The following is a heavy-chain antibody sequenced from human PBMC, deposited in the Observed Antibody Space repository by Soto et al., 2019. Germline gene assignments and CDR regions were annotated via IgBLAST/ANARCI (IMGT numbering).Heavy chain of an antibody. CDR3: AADPFDSSGYSYFDY. CDR2: ISGSGGST. CDR1: GFTFSSYA. D-gene: IGHD3-22*01. V-gene: IGHV3-23*01. Sequence: GGSLRLSCAASGFTFSSYAMSWVRQAPGKGLEWVSAISGSGGSTYYADSVKGRFTITRDMSTSTSYMELSSLRSEDTAVYYCAADPFDSSGYSYFDYWGQGTLVTVSS. J-gene: IGHJ4*02.